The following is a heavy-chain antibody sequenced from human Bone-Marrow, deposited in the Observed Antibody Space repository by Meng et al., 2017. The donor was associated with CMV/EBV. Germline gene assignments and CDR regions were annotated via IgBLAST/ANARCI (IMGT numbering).Heavy chain of an antibody. Sequence: KVSCKASGYTFISYYMHWVRQMPGKGLEWMGIIYPGDSDSRYSPSFQGQVTISVDKSISTAYLQWSSLKASDTAMYYCARQAEKTAMLYGEGMDVWGQGTTVTVPS. V-gene: IGHV5-51*01. CDR3: ARQAEKTAMLYGEGMDV. D-gene: IGHD2-8*01. CDR1: GYTFISYY. J-gene: IGHJ6*02. CDR2: IYPGDSDS.